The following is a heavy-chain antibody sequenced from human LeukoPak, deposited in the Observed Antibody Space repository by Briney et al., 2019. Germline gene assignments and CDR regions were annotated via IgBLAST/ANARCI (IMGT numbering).Heavy chain of an antibody. CDR1: GGSISSGDYY. CDR2: IYYSGST. CDR3: AGSTVTTEPSPFDY. J-gene: IGHJ4*02. Sequence: SGTLSLTCTVSGGSISSGDYYWSWIRQPPGKGLEWIGYIYYSGSTYYNPSLKSRVTISVDTSKNQFSLKLSSVTAADTAVYYCAGSTVTTEPSPFDYWGQGTLVTVSS. D-gene: IGHD4-17*01. V-gene: IGHV4-30-4*01.